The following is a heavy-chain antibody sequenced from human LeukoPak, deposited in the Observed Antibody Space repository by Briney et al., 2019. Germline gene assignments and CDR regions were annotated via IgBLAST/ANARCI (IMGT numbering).Heavy chain of an antibody. CDR3: ARDRANGVDY. J-gene: IGHJ4*02. CDR2: IKQDGTEK. V-gene: IGHV3-7*01. Sequence: GGSLRLSCAASGFTFSSYWMSWVRQALGKGLEWVANIKQDGTEKYYVDSVKGRFTISKDNAKSSLYLQMNSLRAEDTAVYYCARDRANGVDYWGQGILVTVSS. CDR1: GFTFSSYW. D-gene: IGHD4-17*01.